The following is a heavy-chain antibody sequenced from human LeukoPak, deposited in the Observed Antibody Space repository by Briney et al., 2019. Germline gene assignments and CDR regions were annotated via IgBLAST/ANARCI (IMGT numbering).Heavy chain of an antibody. CDR1: GFTFSRFW. V-gene: IGHV3-7*01. D-gene: IGHD6-13*01. J-gene: IGHJ4*02. CDR3: AKDSKVGAADYYFDY. CDR2: IKQDGSEK. Sequence: QSGGSLRLSCAASGFTFSRFWMSWVRQAPGKGLEWVANIKQDGSEKYYVDSVKSRFTISRDNAKNSLYLQMNSLRAEDTAVYFCAKDSKVGAADYYFDYWGQGTLVTVSS.